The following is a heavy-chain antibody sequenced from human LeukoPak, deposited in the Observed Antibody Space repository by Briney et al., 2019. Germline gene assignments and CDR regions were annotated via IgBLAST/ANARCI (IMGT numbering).Heavy chain of an antibody. V-gene: IGHV3-30*04. J-gene: IGHJ4*02. D-gene: IGHD3-10*01. CDR1: GFTFSSYA. CDR2: ISYDGSNK. Sequence: GRSLRLSCAASGFTFSSYAMHWVRQAPGKGLEWVAVISYDGSNKYYADSVKGRFTISRDNSKNTLYLQMNSLRAEDTPVYYCARRTYGSGSYLSDYWGQGTLVTVSS. CDR3: ARRTYGSGSYLSDY.